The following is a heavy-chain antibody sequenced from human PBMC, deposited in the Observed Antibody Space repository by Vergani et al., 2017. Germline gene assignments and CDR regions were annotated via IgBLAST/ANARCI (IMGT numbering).Heavy chain of an antibody. V-gene: IGHV3-23*01. Sequence: EVQLLESGGGLVQPGGSLRLSCAASGFTFSSYAMSWVRQAPGKGLEWVSTISGSGGSTYYADSVKGRFTISRDNSKNTLYLQMNSLRAEDTAVYFCAKSVIYSSSTYYFDYWCEGSLVTVYS. CDR1: GFTFSSYA. CDR2: ISGSGGST. J-gene: IGHJ4*02. CDR3: AKSVIYSSSTYYFDY. D-gene: IGHD6-6*01.